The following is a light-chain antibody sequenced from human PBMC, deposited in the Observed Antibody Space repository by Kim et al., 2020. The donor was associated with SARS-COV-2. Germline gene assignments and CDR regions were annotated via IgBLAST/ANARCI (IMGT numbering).Light chain of an antibody. CDR1: SSDIGGYNF. CDR2: DVS. Sequence: QSITISCTGTSSDIGGYNFVSWYQQHPGRAPKLMIYDVSHRPSGVSNRFSGSKSGSTASLTISGLQAEDEADYYCSSFTTSTLYVFGDGTKVSVL. CDR3: SSFTTSTLYV. J-gene: IGLJ1*01. V-gene: IGLV2-14*03.